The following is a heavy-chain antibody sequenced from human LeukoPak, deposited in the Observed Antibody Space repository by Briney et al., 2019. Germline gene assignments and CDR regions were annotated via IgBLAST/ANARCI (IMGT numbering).Heavy chain of an antibody. Sequence: PGGFLRLSCAASGFTFSSYGMHWVRQAPGKGLEWVAFIRYDGSNKYYADSVKGRFTISRDNSKNTLYLQMNSLRAEDTAVYYCAKDGAQWPFDYWGQGTLVTVSS. J-gene: IGHJ4*02. D-gene: IGHD6-19*01. CDR2: IRYDGSNK. CDR1: GFTFSSYG. CDR3: AKDGAQWPFDY. V-gene: IGHV3-30*02.